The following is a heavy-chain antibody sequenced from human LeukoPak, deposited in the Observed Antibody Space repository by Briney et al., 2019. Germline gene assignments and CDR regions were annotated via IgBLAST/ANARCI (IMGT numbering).Heavy chain of an antibody. J-gene: IGHJ4*02. CDR1: GLAFSRFW. V-gene: IGHV3-7*03. D-gene: IGHD3-16*01. CDR3: ASGGHLDY. Sequence: GGSLRLSCAASGLAFSRFWMSWVRQAPGKGMEWVANINEDGSKKNYVDSVRGRFTTSRDNAKDSLYLQMNSLRAEDTAVYYCASGGHLDYWGQGTPVTVSS. CDR2: INEDGSKK.